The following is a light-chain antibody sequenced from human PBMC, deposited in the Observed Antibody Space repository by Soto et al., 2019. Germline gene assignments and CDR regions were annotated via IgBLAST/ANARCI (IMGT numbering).Light chain of an antibody. CDR3: QQRSNWPLT. CDR2: AAS. V-gene: IGKV1-9*01. Sequence: DIQMTQSPSTLSASVGDRVTITCRASQGISSYLAWYQQKPGKAPELLIYAASTLQSGVPSRFSGSGSGTDFTLTISSLEPEDFAVYYCQQRSNWPLTFGQGTRLEI. J-gene: IGKJ5*01. CDR1: QGISSY.